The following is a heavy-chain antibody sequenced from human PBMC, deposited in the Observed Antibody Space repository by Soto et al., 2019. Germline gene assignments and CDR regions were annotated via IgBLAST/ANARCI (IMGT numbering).Heavy chain of an antibody. CDR2: ISWNSGSI. J-gene: IGHJ4*02. D-gene: IGHD3-10*01. V-gene: IGHV3-9*01. Sequence: EVQLVESGGGLVQPGRSLRLSCAASGFTFDDYAMHWVRQAPGKGLEWVSGISWNSGSIGYADSVKGRFTISRDNAKNSLHLQMNSLRAEDTALYDCAKSPLGVYGSGSFDYWGQGTLVTVSS. CDR3: AKSPLGVYGSGSFDY. CDR1: GFTFDDYA.